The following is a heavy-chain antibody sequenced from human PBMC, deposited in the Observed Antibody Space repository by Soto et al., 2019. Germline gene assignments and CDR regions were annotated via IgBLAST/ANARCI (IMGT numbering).Heavy chain of an antibody. CDR1: GGSISSSSYY. CDR3: ARANDFWSGYDADYYYYYGMDV. J-gene: IGHJ6*02. CDR2: IYYSGST. Sequence: SETLSLTCTGSGGSISSSSYYWGWIRQPPGKGLEWIGSIYYSGSTYYNPSLKSRVTISVDTSKNQFSLKLSSVTAADTAVYYCARANDFWSGYDADYYYYYGMDVWGQGTTVTVSS. V-gene: IGHV4-39*01. D-gene: IGHD3-3*01.